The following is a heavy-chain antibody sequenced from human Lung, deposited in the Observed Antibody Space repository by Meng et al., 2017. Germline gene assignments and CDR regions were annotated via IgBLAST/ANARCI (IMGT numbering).Heavy chain of an antibody. CDR1: GGIFSNYV. Sequence: QVQLVQSGAEVMKPGSSVKVSCKALGGIFSNYVIGWVRQAPGQGLEWMGGINAVFGTTNYAQKFQGRVTITTDESTSTVYMELTRLTSEDTAVYFCARKAGNCISTTCYSLDYWGQGTLVTVSS. D-gene: IGHD2-2*01. CDR2: INAVFGTT. J-gene: IGHJ4*02. V-gene: IGHV1-69*05. CDR3: ARKAGNCISTTCYSLDY.